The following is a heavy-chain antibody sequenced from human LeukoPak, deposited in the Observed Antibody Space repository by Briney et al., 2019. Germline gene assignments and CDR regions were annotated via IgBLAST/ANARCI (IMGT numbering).Heavy chain of an antibody. J-gene: IGHJ4*02. CDR2: IYYSGST. D-gene: IGHD3-16*01. Sequence: SETLSLTCTVSGGSISSYYWSWIRQPPGKGLEWIGYIYYSGSTNYNPSLKSRVTISVDTSKNQFSLKLSSVTAADTAVYYCARDGGGGSFVYWGQGTLVTVSS. V-gene: IGHV4-59*01. CDR1: GGSISSYY. CDR3: ARDGGGGSFVY.